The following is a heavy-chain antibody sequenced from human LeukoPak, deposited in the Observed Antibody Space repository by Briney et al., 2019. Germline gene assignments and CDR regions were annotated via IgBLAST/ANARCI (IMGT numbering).Heavy chain of an antibody. V-gene: IGHV4-61*01. CDR2: IYYSGST. CDR1: GDSFSSVTDY. CDR3: ARYGSGRTFDY. J-gene: IGHJ4*02. Sequence: SETLSLTCTVSGDSFSSVTDYWAWIRQPPGKGLEWIGYIYYSGSTNYNPSLKSRVTISVDTSKNQFSLKLSSVTAADTAVYYCARYGSGRTFDYWGQGTLVTVSS. D-gene: IGHD3-10*01.